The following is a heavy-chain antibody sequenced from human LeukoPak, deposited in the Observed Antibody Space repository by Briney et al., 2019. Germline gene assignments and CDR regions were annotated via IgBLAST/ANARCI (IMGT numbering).Heavy chain of an antibody. J-gene: IGHJ5*02. CDR3: ARGVVAATPKGDWFDP. Sequence: PSETLSLTCTASGVSISSYYWSWIRQPPGKGLEWVGNIHYSGSTNYNPSLKSRVTISVDTSKNQFSLKLSSVTAADTAVYYCARGVVAATPKGDWFDPWGEGTLVTVSS. CDR1: GVSISSYY. CDR2: IHYSGST. D-gene: IGHD2-15*01. V-gene: IGHV4-59*01.